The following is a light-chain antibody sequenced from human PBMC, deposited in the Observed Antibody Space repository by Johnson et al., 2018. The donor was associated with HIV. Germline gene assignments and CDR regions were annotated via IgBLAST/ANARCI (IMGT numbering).Light chain of an antibody. CDR2: DNN. J-gene: IGLJ1*01. CDR3: GTWDSSLSAGV. Sequence: QSVLTQPPSVSAAPGQKVTISCSGSSSNIGNKYVSWYQQLPGTAPKLLIYDNNKRPSGIPDRFSGSKSGTSATLGITGLQTGAEADYYCGTWDSSLSAGVFGTGTKVTVL. V-gene: IGLV1-51*01. CDR1: SSNIGNKY.